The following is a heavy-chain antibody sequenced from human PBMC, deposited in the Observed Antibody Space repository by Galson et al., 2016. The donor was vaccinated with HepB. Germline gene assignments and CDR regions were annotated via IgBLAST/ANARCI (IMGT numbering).Heavy chain of an antibody. Sequence: TLSLTRAVSGGSISSGGYSWSWIRQPLGKGLEWIGYISHSGTTYYNLSLKSRVTILVDRSKNQFSLRLRSVTAADTAVYYCARGVGSSSWFRFDPWGQGALVTVSS. CDR2: ISHSGTT. V-gene: IGHV4-30-2*01. CDR1: GGSISSGGYS. J-gene: IGHJ5*02. D-gene: IGHD6-13*01. CDR3: ARGVGSSSWFRFDP.